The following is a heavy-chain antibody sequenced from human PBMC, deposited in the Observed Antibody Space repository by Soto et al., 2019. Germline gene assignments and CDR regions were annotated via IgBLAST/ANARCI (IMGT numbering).Heavy chain of an antibody. V-gene: IGHV4-34*01. CDR1: GGSFSGYY. CDR2: INHSGST. J-gene: IGHJ4*02. D-gene: IGHD3-10*01. CDR3: ARDSGGGFDY. Sequence: SETLSLTCAVYGGSFSGYYWSWIRQPPGKGLEWIGEINHSGSTNYNPSLKSRVTISVDTSKNQFSLKLSSVTAADTAVYHCARDSGGGFDYWGQGTLVTVSS.